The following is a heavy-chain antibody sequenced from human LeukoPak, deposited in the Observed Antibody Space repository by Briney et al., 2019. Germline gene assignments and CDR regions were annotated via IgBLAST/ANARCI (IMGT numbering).Heavy chain of an antibody. CDR3: ARGXXDYAGKXXXY. J-gene: IGHJ4*01. V-gene: IGHV4-59*01. Sequence: PSETLSLTCTVSGDSISGFYCSWIRQPPGRGLEWIGHIYYSGSTYYNPSLKSRVTISVDTSKNQFSLKLTSVTAADTAVYYCARGXXDYAGKXXXYWGXGXXVTX. D-gene: IGHD4-23*01. CDR1: GDSISGFY. CDR2: IYYSGST.